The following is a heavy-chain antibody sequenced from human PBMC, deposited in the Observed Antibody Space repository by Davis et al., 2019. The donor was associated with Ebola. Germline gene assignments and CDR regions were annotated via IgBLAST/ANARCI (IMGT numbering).Heavy chain of an antibody. Sequence: SETLSLTCTVSGVSISSSSYYWGWIRQPPGKGLEWIGSIYYSGSTYYNPSLKSRVTISVDTSKNQFSLKLSSVTAADTAVYYCARRIAARPFGDWFDPWGQGTLVTVSS. J-gene: IGHJ5*02. V-gene: IGHV4-39*01. CDR3: ARRIAARPFGDWFDP. CDR1: GVSISSSSYY. D-gene: IGHD6-6*01. CDR2: IYYSGST.